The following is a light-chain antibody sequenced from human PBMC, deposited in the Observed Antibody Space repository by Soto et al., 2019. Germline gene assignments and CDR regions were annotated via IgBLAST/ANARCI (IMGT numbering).Light chain of an antibody. CDR2: YRSDSDN. CDR3: AHWYSTTLV. J-gene: IGLJ2*01. V-gene: IGLV5-39*01. Sequence: QPVLTQPTSLSACPGASARFTCPLRSGINVGTDRIYWYQQKPGSPTRYLLRYRSDSDNQQGSGVPSRFSGSKDASTNAGLLFISGLQSEDEADYYCAHWYSTTLVFGGGTQLTVL. CDR1: SGINVGTDR.